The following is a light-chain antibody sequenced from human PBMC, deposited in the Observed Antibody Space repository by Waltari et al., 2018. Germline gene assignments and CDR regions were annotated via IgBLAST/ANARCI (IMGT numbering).Light chain of an antibody. CDR3: QQNNSYSRT. CDR1: QSIRRC. Sequence: DIQMTQSPSTLSASVGDRVTITCRASQSIRRCLAWNQQKPGKAPNLLIYKAASLESGVPSRFSGSGSGTEFTLTISSLQPDDFATYYCQQNNSYSRTFGQGTKVEIK. J-gene: IGKJ1*01. V-gene: IGKV1-5*03. CDR2: KAA.